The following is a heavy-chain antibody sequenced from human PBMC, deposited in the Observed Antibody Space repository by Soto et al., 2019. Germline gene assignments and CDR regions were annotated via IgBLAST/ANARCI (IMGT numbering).Heavy chain of an antibody. V-gene: IGHV3-11*06. Sequence: QVQLVESGGGLVKPGGSLRLSCAASGFTFSDYYMSWIRQAPGKGLEWVSYISSSSSSTTYADSVKGRFTISRDNAKNSLYLQMNSLRAEDTAVYYFARYYYASGSYHYYFDYWGQGTLVTVSS. D-gene: IGHD3-10*01. CDR2: ISSSSSST. CDR3: ARYYYASGSYHYYFDY. CDR1: GFTFSDYY. J-gene: IGHJ4*02.